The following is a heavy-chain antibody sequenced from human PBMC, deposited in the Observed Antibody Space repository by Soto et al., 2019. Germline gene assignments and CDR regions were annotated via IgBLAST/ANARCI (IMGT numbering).Heavy chain of an antibody. CDR3: ANWGKSGSDF. V-gene: IGHV3-23*01. D-gene: IGHD1-26*01. Sequence: EVHLLESGGGLVQPGGSLRLSCAASGFTFNSYSMSWVRQSPGKGLEWVSSISGSGGSTYYADSVKGRFTISRDNSQNTLFLQMDSLRPEDTAVYYCANWGKSGSDFWGQGTLVTASS. J-gene: IGHJ4*02. CDR1: GFTFNSYS. CDR2: ISGSGGST.